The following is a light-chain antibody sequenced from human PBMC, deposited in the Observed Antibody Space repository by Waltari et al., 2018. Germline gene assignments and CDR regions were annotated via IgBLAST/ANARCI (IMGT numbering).Light chain of an antibody. J-gene: IGLJ3*02. CDR2: DVS. Sequence: QSVLTQPPSASGTPGQRVTISCSGSSANIGSNPVNWYQQLPDRAPKLLIYDVSKRPSGVSDRFSGSKSGNTASLTISGLQAEDEADYYCNSFTRSTTWVFGGGTKLTVL. V-gene: IGLV1-44*01. CDR1: SANIGSNP. CDR3: NSFTRSTTWV.